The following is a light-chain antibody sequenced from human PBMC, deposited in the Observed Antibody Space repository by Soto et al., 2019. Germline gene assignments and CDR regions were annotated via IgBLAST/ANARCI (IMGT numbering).Light chain of an antibody. Sequence: EIVLTQSPATLSLSPEERATLSCRASQSVSSYLAWYQQKPGQAPRLLIYDASNRATGIPARFSGSGSGTDFTLTISSLEPEDFAAYYGQQRSNWPLTFGGGTKVEIK. CDR1: QSVSSY. CDR3: QQRSNWPLT. V-gene: IGKV3-11*01. CDR2: DAS. J-gene: IGKJ4*01.